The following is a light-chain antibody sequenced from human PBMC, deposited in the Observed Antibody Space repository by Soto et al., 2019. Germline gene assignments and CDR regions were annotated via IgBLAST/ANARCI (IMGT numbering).Light chain of an antibody. Sequence: DIPMTQSPSTVSASVGDRVTITCRASDIISSWLAWYQQKPGKAPRLLIFDASNLERGVPSRFSGSGSGTEFTLTINNLQPDDFATYYCQQFRAFGQGTKVEIK. CDR3: QQFRA. CDR2: DAS. J-gene: IGKJ1*01. CDR1: DIISSW. V-gene: IGKV1-5*01.